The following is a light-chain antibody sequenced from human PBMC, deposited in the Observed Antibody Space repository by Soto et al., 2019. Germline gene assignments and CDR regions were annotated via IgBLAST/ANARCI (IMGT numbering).Light chain of an antibody. J-gene: IGKJ5*01. Sequence: EIVLTQSPGTLSLSPGERATLSCRASQRVNSGYLVWYQQKPGQAPRLLIYGASRRATGIPARFRVSGSGTDFAIIISRVEPEDFSMYYCQQYGTSPTFGQGTRLELK. V-gene: IGKV3-20*01. CDR3: QQYGTSPT. CDR2: GAS. CDR1: QRVNSGY.